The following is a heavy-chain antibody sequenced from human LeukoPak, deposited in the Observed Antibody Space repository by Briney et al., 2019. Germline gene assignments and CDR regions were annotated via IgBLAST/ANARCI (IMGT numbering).Heavy chain of an antibody. CDR2: TSYDETNK. CDR3: ATLRSGSYYWDYYYGMDV. CDR1: GFTFNTFA. D-gene: IGHD1-26*01. J-gene: IGHJ6*02. Sequence: GGSLRLSCAASGFTFNTFAMHWVRQAPGKGLEWVALTSYDETNKRYADSVKGRFTISRDNSKNTLYLQMNSLRAEDTAVYYCATLRSGSYYWDYYYGMDVWGQGTTVTVSS. V-gene: IGHV3-30-3*01.